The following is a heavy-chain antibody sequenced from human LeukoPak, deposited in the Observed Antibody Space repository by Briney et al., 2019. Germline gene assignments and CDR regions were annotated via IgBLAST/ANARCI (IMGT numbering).Heavy chain of an antibody. D-gene: IGHD1-26*01. J-gene: IGHJ5*02. CDR3: AKDRRGSGSFNWFDP. CDR2: IYSGGST. CDR1: GFTVSSNY. Sequence: GGSLRLSCAASGFTVSSNYMSWVRQAPGKGLEWVSVIYSGGSTYYADSVKGRFTISRDNSKNTLYLQMNSLRAEDTAVYYCAKDRRGSGSFNWFDPWGQGTLVTVSS. V-gene: IGHV3-53*01.